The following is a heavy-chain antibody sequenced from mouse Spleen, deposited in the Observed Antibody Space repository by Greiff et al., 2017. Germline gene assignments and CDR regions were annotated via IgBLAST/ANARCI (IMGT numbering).Heavy chain of an antibody. Sequence: EVHLVESGGGLVKPGGSLKLSCAASGFTFSSYAMSWVRQTPEKRLEWVATISSGGSYTYYPDSVKGRFTISRDNAKNTLYLQMSSLRSEDTAMYYCARLFITGEDYFDYWGQGTTLTVSS. J-gene: IGHJ2*01. CDR1: GFTFSSYA. V-gene: IGHV5-9-3*01. CDR2: ISSGGSYT. CDR3: ARLFITGEDYFDY. D-gene: IGHD1-2*01.